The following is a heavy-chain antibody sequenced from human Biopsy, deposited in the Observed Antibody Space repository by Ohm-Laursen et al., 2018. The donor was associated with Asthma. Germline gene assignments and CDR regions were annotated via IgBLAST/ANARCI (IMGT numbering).Heavy chain of an antibody. CDR3: ARHWDWGSFFDY. D-gene: IGHD7-27*01. V-gene: IGHV4-39*01. CDR1: GGSMSSSSYY. CDR2: ISYTGSA. J-gene: IGHJ4*02. Sequence: PSQTLSLTCTVSGGSMSSSSYYWGWIRQPPGKGLEWMGSISYTGSAYHNPSLKSRVTISVDTSKSHFSLKMGSVTAADTAVYYCARHWDWGSFFDYWGQGTPVTVSS.